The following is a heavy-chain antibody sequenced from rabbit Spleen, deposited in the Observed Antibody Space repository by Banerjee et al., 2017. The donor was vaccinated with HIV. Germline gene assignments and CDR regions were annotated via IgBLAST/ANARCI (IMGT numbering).Heavy chain of an antibody. CDR3: ARDLVAVIGWNFSL. V-gene: IGHV1S40*01. D-gene: IGHD1-1*01. CDR1: GFSFSYYYY. J-gene: IGHJ3*01. CDR2: VYTDTSST. Sequence: QSLEESGGDLVKPGASLTLTCTASGFSFSYYYYMCWVRQAPGKGLEWIGCVYTDTSSTWYASWAKGRFTISKTSSTTVTLQMTSLTAADTATYFCARDLVAVIGWNFSLWGQGTLVTVS.